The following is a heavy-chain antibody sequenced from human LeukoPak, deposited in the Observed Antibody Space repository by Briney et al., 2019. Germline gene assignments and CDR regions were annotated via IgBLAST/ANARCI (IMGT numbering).Heavy chain of an antibody. CDR2: INPNNGDT. CDR1: GYTFTGYY. D-gene: IGHD6-6*01. Sequence: ASVKVSFKSSGYTFTGYYMHWVRQAPGQGLEWMGWINPNNGDTKFAQNFQGRVTLTRDMSITTAYMEINRLRSDDTAVYYCARDQIAAPDHFDYWGQGTVVIVST. J-gene: IGHJ4*02. CDR3: ARDQIAAPDHFDY. V-gene: IGHV1-2*02.